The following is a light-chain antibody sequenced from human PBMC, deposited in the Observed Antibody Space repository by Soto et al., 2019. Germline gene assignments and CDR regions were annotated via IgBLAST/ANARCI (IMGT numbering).Light chain of an antibody. V-gene: IGKV1-33*01. Sequence: DFQMTQSPASLSASVGDRVTITGQASQDISDYLNWYQQKPGAAPKLLIHDATNLQAGVPSRFSGSGSGTDFTLTISRLEPEDLAVYYCQQYGSSPSITFGQGTRLEIK. CDR2: DAT. J-gene: IGKJ5*01. CDR3: QQYGSSPSIT. CDR1: QDISDY.